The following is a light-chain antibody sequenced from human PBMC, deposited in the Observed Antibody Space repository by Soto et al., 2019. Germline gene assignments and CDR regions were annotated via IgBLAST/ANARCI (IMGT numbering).Light chain of an antibody. CDR3: SSYAGNNNVV. V-gene: IGLV2-8*01. CDR1: SSDVGDYKF. Sequence: QSALTQPPSASGSPGQSVTISCTGTSSDVGDYKFVSWYQQHPGKAPKLLMYEVNRRPSGVPDRFSGSKSGNTASLTVSGLQAEDEDEYYGSSYAGNNNVVFGGGTKLTAL. CDR2: EVN. J-gene: IGLJ2*01.